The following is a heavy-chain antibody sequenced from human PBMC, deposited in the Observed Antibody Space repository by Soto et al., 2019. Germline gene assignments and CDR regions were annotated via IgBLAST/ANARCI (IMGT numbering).Heavy chain of an antibody. J-gene: IGHJ4*02. Sequence: EVQLVESEGGLVQPGRSLRLSCAASGFTFDDYAMHWVRQAPGKGLEWVSGISWNSGSIGYADSVKGRFTISRDNAKNSLYLQMNSLRAEDTALYYCAKGILAGKPYPYYFDYWGQGTLVTVSS. V-gene: IGHV3-9*01. CDR3: AKGILAGKPYPYYFDY. CDR1: GFTFDDYA. D-gene: IGHD6-19*01. CDR2: ISWNSGSI.